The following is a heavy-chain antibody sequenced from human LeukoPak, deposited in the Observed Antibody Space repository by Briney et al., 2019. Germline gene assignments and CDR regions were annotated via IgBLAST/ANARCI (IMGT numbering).Heavy chain of an antibody. CDR1: GFTFRSHA. Sequence: GGSLRLSCVGSGFTFRSHAMSWVRQAPEKGLEFVSGIYENGGTTYYADSVKGRFSISRDNSKNTVYLQMDSLRAEDTAIYYCARAGDNSDYYSHYFDYWGQGIPVTVSS. D-gene: IGHD3-22*01. CDR2: IYENGGTT. J-gene: IGHJ4*02. CDR3: ARAGDNSDYYSHYFDY. V-gene: IGHV3-23*01.